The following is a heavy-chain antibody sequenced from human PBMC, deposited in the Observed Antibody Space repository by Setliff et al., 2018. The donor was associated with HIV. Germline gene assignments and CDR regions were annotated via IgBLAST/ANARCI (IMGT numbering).Heavy chain of an antibody. CDR3: VRGYCSSTTCYDDYYYMDV. J-gene: IGHJ6*03. D-gene: IGHD2-2*01. CDR2: IFYTGST. V-gene: IGHV4-59*11. Sequence: PSETLSLTCTVSGGSISGHYWSWIRQPPGKGLEWIAYIFYTGSTNYNPSLKSRVTISVDTSKSQFFLKLSSVTAADTAVYYCVRGYCSSTTCYDDYYYMDVWGKGSTVTVSS. CDR1: GGSISGHY.